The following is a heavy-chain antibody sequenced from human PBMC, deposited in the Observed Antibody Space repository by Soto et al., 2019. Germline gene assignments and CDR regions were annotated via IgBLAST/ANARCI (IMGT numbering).Heavy chain of an antibody. V-gene: IGHV1-46*01. D-gene: IGHD2-15*01. J-gene: IGHJ6*02. Sequence: ASVKVSFKASGYTITSYYMHCVRQAPGQGLEWMGIINRPSCATRNSKKFQSRVTMTRELYTSTVYMEMSGLGCEETAGYYCARGYCSKGSCYRPYYYDMDVWGQGTTVTVCS. CDR3: ARGYCSKGSCYRPYYYDMDV. CDR1: GYTITSYY. CDR2: INRPSCAT.